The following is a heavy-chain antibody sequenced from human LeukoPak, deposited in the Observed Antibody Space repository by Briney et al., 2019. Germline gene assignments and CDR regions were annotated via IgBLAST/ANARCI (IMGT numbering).Heavy chain of an antibody. J-gene: IGHJ3*02. D-gene: IGHD3-22*01. Sequence: SETLSLTCTVSGGSISSYYWSWIRQPPGKGLEWIGYIYYSGSTNYNPSLKSRVTISVDTSKNQFSLKLSSVTAADTAVYYCEREGIVVSTAFDIWGQGTMVTVSS. V-gene: IGHV4-59*01. CDR3: EREGIVVSTAFDI. CDR1: GGSISSYY. CDR2: IYYSGST.